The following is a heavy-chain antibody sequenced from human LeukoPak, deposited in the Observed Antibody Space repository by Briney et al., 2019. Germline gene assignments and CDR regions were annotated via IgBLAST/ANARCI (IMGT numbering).Heavy chain of an antibody. CDR1: GFTFSSYA. D-gene: IGHD2-15*01. CDR2: ITGSGINT. J-gene: IGHJ6*03. CDR3: ATHPYCSGGSWQLNYYYYIDV. V-gene: IGHV3-23*01. Sequence: PGGSLRLSCAASGFTFSSYAMSWVRQAPGKGLEWVSGITGSGINTQSADSVKGRFTISRDNSKNMLSLQMDSLRAEDTAVYYCATHPYCSGGSWQLNYYYYIDVWGKGTTVTVSS.